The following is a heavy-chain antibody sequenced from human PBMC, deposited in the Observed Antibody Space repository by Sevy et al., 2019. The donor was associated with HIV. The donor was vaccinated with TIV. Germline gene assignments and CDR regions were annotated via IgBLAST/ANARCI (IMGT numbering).Heavy chain of an antibody. CDR2: THPGDSVT. CDR1: GYSFSTYW. V-gene: IGHV5-51*01. CDR3: ARRMGNNGNENGLDY. J-gene: IGHJ4*02. D-gene: IGHD2-8*01. Sequence: GESLKISCKGSGYSFSTYWIIWVRQMSGKGLEWMGVTHPGDSVTRYSPSLQGQVTISADKSSNTAYLHWRSLKISDSAMYYCARRMGNNGNENGLDYWGQGTLVTVSS.